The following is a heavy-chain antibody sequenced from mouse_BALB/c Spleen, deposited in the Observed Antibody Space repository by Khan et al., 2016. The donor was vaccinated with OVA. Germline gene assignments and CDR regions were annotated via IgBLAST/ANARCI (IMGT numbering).Heavy chain of an antibody. CDR3: ASAGPYHANCGVWFAY. Sequence: QVQLQQSGAELARPGASVKMSCKASGYTFTSYTMHWVKQRPGQGLEWLGYMTPSNGYTNYNQKFRDKATLTADTSSSTAYMQLSSLTSEDSAVYYCASAGPYHANCGVWFAYWGQGTLVTVSA. V-gene: IGHV1-4*01. D-gene: IGHD3-1*01. J-gene: IGHJ3*01. CDR2: MTPSNGYT. CDR1: GYTFTSYT.